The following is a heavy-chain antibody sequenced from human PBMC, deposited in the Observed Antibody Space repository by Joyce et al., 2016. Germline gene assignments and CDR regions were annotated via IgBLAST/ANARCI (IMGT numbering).Heavy chain of an antibody. CDR2: IASDGNT. V-gene: IGHV3-53*02. CDR3: ARDLWGGDYRPNAFDV. CDR1: GSTVFSHY. Sequence: EVQLVETGGGLIQPGGSLRLSCAVYGSTVFSHYMGWVRQAPGKGLVGVSIIASDGNTNYADSVKGRFTISRDNSKNALLLQMSSRRADDTAVYYCARDLWGGDYRPNAFDVWGQGTMVTVST. D-gene: IGHD2-21*02. J-gene: IGHJ3*01.